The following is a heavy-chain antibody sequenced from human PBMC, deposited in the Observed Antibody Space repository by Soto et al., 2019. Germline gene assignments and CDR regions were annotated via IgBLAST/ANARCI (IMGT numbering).Heavy chain of an antibody. CDR3: AKRNSSGWYSHGMDV. J-gene: IGHJ6*02. D-gene: IGHD6-19*01. V-gene: IGHV3-23*01. Sequence: PGGSLRLSCAASGFTFSSYAMSWVRQAPGKGLEWVSAISGSGGSTYYADSVKGRFTISRDNSKNTLYLQMNSLRAEDTAVYYCAKRNSSGWYSHGMDVWGQGTTVTVSS. CDR2: ISGSGGST. CDR1: GFTFSSYA.